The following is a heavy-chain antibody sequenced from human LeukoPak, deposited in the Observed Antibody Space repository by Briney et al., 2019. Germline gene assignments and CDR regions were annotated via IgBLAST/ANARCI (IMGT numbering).Heavy chain of an antibody. V-gene: IGHV4-59*01. J-gene: IGHJ4*02. CDR1: GGSISSYY. CDR2: IYYSGST. CDR3: ATHPPKVCTGGSCTDY. Sequence: SETLSLTCTVSGGSISSYYWSWIRQPPRKGLEWIGYIYYSGSTNYNPSLKSRVTISVDMSKNQFSLKLSSVTAADTAVYYCATHPPKVCTGGSCTDYWGQGTLVTVSS. D-gene: IGHD2-15*01.